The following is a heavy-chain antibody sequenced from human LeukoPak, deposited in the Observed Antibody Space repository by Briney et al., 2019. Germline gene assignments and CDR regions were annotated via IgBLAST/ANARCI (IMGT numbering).Heavy chain of an antibody. Sequence: GGSLRLSCAASGFTFSSYGMHWVRQAPGKGLEWVTFIRSDGSDKYYADSVKGRFTISRDNSKNTLYLQMNSLKPEDTAVYYCAKERAGRFDYWGQGTLVTVSS. CDR2: IRSDGSDK. CDR3: AKERAGRFDY. CDR1: GFTFSSYG. J-gene: IGHJ4*02. D-gene: IGHD1-14*01. V-gene: IGHV3-30*02.